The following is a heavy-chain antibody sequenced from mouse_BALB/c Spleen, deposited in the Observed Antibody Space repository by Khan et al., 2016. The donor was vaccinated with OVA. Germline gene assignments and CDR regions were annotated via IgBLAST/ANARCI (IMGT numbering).Heavy chain of an antibody. V-gene: IGHV1S137*01. CDR2: ISTYYGHA. J-gene: IGHJ3*01. CDR1: GYTFTDFT. D-gene: IGHD2-1*01. Sequence: QVQLKQSGAELVRPGVSVKISCKGSGYTFTDFTMHWVRQSHAMSLEWIGVISTYYGHATYNQKFKDKATMTVDKSSSTAYMELARLTSEDSAIYSWQGGGGVNRFANWGQGTLVTVSA. CDR3: QGGGGVNRFAN.